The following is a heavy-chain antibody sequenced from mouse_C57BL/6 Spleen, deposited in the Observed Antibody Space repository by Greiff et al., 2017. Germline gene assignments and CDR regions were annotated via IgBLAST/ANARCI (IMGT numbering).Heavy chain of an antibody. J-gene: IGHJ4*01. D-gene: IGHD2-12*01. V-gene: IGHV1-50*01. CDR3: ARKAYYSAMDY. CDR2: IDPSDSYT. CDR1: GYTFTSYW. Sequence: VQLQQPGAELVKPGASVQLSCKASGYTFTSYWMQWVKQRPGQGLEWIGEIDPSDSYTNYNQKFKGKATLTVDTSSSTAYMQLSSLTSEDSAVYCCARKAYYSAMDYWGQGTSVTVSS.